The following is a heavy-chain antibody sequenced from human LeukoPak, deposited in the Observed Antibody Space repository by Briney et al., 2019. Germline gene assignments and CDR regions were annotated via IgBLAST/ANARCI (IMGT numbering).Heavy chain of an antibody. D-gene: IGHD3-22*01. V-gene: IGHV3-30*18. CDR2: ISSDGSEE. Sequence: GGSLRLSCAASEFTFSNYGMHWVRQAPGKGLELVAGISSDGSEEYYADSVEGRFTISRDNPKNTLYLEMNSLRAEDTAVYYCGKGDSGFYFYFDYWGQGTLVTVSS. CDR1: EFTFSNYG. J-gene: IGHJ4*02. CDR3: GKGDSGFYFYFDY.